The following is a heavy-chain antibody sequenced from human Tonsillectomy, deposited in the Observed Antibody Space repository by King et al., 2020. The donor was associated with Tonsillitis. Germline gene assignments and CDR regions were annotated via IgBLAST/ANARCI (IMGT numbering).Heavy chain of an antibody. D-gene: IGHD3-9*01. Sequence: VQLVESEGGVVQPGRSLRLSCAASGFTFSNYGMHWVRQAPGKGLEWVAVISYDGSNEYYADSVKGRFTISRDNSKNTLYLQMNSLRAEDTAVYYCAKDLSGSHWGQGTLVTVSS. V-gene: IGHV3-30*18. CDR3: AKDLSGSH. J-gene: IGHJ4*02. CDR1: GFTFSNYG. CDR2: ISYDGSNE.